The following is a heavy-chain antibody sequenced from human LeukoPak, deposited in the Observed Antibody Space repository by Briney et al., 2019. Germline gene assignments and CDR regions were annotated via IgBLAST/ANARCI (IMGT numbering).Heavy chain of an antibody. CDR2: IYWNDDK. J-gene: IGHJ4*02. Sequence: SGPTLVNPTQTLTLTCTFSGFSLSTSGVGVGWIRQPPGKALEWLAFIYWNDDKRYSPSLKSRLTITKDTSKNQVVLTMTNMDPADTATYYCAHRLFIAAAIVGFDYWGQGTLATVSS. D-gene: IGHD6-13*01. CDR1: GFSLSTSGVG. V-gene: IGHV2-5*01. CDR3: AHRLFIAAAIVGFDY.